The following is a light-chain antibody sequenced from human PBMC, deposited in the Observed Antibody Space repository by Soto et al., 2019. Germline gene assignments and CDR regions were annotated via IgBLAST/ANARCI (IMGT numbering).Light chain of an antibody. V-gene: IGLV2-14*01. CDR3: SSYTSSSTLENVV. J-gene: IGLJ2*01. Sequence: QSALTQPASVSGSPGQSITISCTGTSSDVGGYNYVSWYQQHPGKAPKLMIYDVSNRPSGVSNRFSGSKSGSTASLTISGLQAEDEADYYCSSYTSSSTLENVVFGGGTKLTVL. CDR1: SSDVGGYNY. CDR2: DVS.